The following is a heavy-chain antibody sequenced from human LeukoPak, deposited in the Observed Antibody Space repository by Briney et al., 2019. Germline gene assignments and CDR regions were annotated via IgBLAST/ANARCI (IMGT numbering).Heavy chain of an antibody. Sequence: ASVKVSCKASGYTFTSYGISWVRQAPGQGLEWMGWISAYNGNTNYAQNLQGRVTMTTDTSTSTAYMKLRSLRSDDTAVYYCARGQVSDFRSGYFIDYYGMDVWGQGTTVTVSS. V-gene: IGHV1-18*01. J-gene: IGHJ6*02. CDR2: ISAYNGNT. D-gene: IGHD3-3*01. CDR1: GYTFTSYG. CDR3: ARGQVSDFRSGYFIDYYGMDV.